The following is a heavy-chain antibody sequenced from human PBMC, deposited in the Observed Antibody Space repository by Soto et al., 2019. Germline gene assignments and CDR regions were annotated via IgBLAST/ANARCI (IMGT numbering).Heavy chain of an antibody. CDR3: ARDDWLTGEEGYYFDY. CDR2: ISSSSSYI. D-gene: IGHD3-9*01. V-gene: IGHV3-21*01. CDR1: EFTFSSYS. J-gene: IGHJ4*02. Sequence: GGSLRLSCAASEFTFSSYSMNWVRQAPGKGLEWVSSISSSSSYIYYADSVKGRFTISRDNAKNSLYLQMNSLRAEDTAVYYCARDDWLTGEEGYYFDYWGQGTLVTVSS.